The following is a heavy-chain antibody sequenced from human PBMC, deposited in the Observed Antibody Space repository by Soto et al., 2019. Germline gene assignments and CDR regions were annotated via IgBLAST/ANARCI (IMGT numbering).Heavy chain of an antibody. CDR1: GYTFTSYD. D-gene: IGHD1-1*01. J-gene: IGHJ4*02. V-gene: IGHV1-8*01. CDR3: ARRAETNGWNGFGADKYYFDF. CDR2: MNPNAGNS. Sequence: ASVKVSCKASGYTFTSYDIYWVRQATGQGLEWMGWMNPNAGNSAYAQKFQGRVTVTSDTSINTVHMELNSLRSEDTAGYYCARRAETNGWNGFGADKYYFDFWGQGTLVTVSS.